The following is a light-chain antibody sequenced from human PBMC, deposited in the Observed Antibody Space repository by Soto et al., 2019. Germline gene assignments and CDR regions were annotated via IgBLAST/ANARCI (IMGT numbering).Light chain of an antibody. J-gene: IGLJ1*01. V-gene: IGLV2-14*01. CDR3: SSYTSSNSYV. Sequence: QSALTQPASVSGSPGQSITISCTGTSSDVGAYNYVSWYQQHPGKAPKFMIYEVSNRPSGVSDRFSGSKSGNTASLTISGLQAEDEADYYCSSYTSSNSYVFGAGTTLPS. CDR1: SSDVGAYNY. CDR2: EVS.